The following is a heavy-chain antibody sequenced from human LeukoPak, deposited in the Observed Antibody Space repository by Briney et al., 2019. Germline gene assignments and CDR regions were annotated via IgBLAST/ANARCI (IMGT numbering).Heavy chain of an antibody. CDR1: GFTFGSYW. CDR2: IKQDGSEK. V-gene: IGHV3-7*01. CDR3: ARDRWGYSYGGD. D-gene: IGHD5-18*01. J-gene: IGHJ4*02. Sequence: GGSLRLSCAASGFTFGSYWMSWVRQAPGKGLEWVANIKQDGSEKYYVDSVKGRFTISRDNAKNSLYLQMNSLRVEDTAVYYCARDRWGYSYGGDWGQGTLVTVSS.